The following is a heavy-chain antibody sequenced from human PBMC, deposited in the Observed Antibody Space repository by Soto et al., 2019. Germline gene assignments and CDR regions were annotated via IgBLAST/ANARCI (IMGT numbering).Heavy chain of an antibody. J-gene: IGHJ4*02. CDR1: VGSLSSGGYY. D-gene: IGHD3-22*01. CDR3: ARDVASSGPYFDY. V-gene: IGHV4-31*01. Sequence: PSETLYLTCTVSVGSLSSGGYYWRWIRQHPWKVLEWIVYIYYSGSTYYNPSLKSLVTISVDTSKNQFSRKLSSVTAADTAVYYCARDVASSGPYFDYGGQVTLVTVS. CDR2: IYYSGST.